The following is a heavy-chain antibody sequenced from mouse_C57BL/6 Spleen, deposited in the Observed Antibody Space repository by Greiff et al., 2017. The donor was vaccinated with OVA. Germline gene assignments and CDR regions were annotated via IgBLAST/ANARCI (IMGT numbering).Heavy chain of an antibody. Sequence: QVQLQQPGAELVMPGASVKLSCKASGYTFTSYWMHRVKQRPGQGLEWIGEIDPSDSYTNYNQKFKGKSTLTVDKSSSTAYMQLSSLTSEDSAVYYCARLDYWGQGTTLTVSS. CDR1: GYTFTSYW. CDR2: IDPSDSYT. CDR3: ARLDY. V-gene: IGHV1-69*01. J-gene: IGHJ2*01.